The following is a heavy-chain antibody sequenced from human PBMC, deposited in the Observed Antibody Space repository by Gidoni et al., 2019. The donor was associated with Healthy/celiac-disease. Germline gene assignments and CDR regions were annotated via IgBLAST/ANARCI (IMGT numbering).Heavy chain of an antibody. V-gene: IGHV1-46*03. CDR1: GYTFTSYY. D-gene: IGHD2-21*02. J-gene: IGHJ5*02. Sequence: QVQLVQSGAEVKKPGASVKVSCKASGYTFTSYYMHWVRQAPGHGLGWMGIINPSGGSTSYAQKFQGRVTTTRDTSTSTVYMELSSLRSEDTAVYYCASGGGNSGWFDPWGQGTLVTVSS. CDR3: ASGGGNSGWFDP. CDR2: INPSGGST.